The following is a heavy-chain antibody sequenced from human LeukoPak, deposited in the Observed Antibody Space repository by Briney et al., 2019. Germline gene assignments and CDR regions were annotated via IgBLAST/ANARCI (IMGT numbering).Heavy chain of an antibody. J-gene: IGHJ4*02. CDR2: ISYDGSNK. Sequence: GGSLRLSCAASGFTFRSYPMHWVRQAPGKELEWVAFISYDGSNKYYADSVKGRFTISRDNSKNTLYLQMNSLRAEDTALYYCARVSTLWGQGTLVTVSS. D-gene: IGHD5/OR15-5a*01. V-gene: IGHV3-30*01. CDR1: GFTFRSYP. CDR3: ARVSTL.